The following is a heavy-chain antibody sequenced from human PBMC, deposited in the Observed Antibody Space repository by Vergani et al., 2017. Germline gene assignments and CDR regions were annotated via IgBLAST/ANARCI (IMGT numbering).Heavy chain of an antibody. Sequence: QVQLVQSGTEVKKPGASVKVSCKASGYHFPSYAMHWVRQAPGQRLEWMGWINAGNGNTRYTQKFQGRVTIIREPSASTAYMELSSLTSEDTAVYYCARASAYCGGGTFYFHDYWGQGTLVTVSS. D-gene: IGHD2-15*01. CDR2: INAGNGNT. V-gene: IGHV1-3*01. CDR1: GYHFPSYA. J-gene: IGHJ4*02. CDR3: ARASAYCGGGTFYFHDY.